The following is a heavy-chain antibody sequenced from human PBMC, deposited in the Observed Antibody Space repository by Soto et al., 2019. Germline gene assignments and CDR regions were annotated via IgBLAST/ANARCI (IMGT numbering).Heavy chain of an antibody. CDR3: ARRDMLTGYVYFDY. Sequence: GNGSGCSIIEFCGGRVSEMPGKGLEWMRLIYPPDSDTRYSPSFQGHVTISADKSISTAYLQWSSLKASDSASFFCARRDMLTGYVYFDYWCQGPQV. D-gene: IGHD3-9*01. CDR1: GCSIIEFC. V-gene: IGHV5-51*01. J-gene: IGHJ4*02. CDR2: IYPPDSDT.